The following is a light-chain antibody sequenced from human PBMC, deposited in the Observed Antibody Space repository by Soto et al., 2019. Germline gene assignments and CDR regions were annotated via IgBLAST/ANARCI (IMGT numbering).Light chain of an antibody. CDR3: QQYDTNPWT. J-gene: IGKJ1*01. CDR1: QTINNW. V-gene: IGKV1-5*03. CDR2: KAS. Sequence: DIQMTQSPSTLSASVGDSVTITCRASQTINNWLAWSQQKPRKAPKLLIYKASSLESGVPSRFSGSGSGTEFTLTISSRQPDDSATYFCQQYDTNPWTFGQGTKVEIK.